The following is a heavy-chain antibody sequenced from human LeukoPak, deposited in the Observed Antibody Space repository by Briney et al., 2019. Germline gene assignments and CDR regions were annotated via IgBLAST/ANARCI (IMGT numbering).Heavy chain of an antibody. CDR2: IKQDGNEK. Sequence: GGSLTLSCAASGFTFSNSWMSWVRQAPGKELEWVANIKQDGNEKYYVDSVKGRFTISRDNAKNSLYLQVDSLRAEDTAVYYCARALYYSDSSGYCDYWGQGTLVTVSS. D-gene: IGHD3-22*01. CDR1: GFTFSNSW. J-gene: IGHJ4*02. CDR3: ARALYYSDSSGYCDY. V-gene: IGHV3-7*01.